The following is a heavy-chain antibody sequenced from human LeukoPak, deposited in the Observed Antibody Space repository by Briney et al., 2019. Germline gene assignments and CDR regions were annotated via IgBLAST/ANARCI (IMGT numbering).Heavy chain of an antibody. V-gene: IGHV1-8*01. CDR3: ARLSKAYNWDEYYYYYFLNG. CDR1: GYTFTSSD. Sequence: GTSVKVSCKASGYTFTSSDINWVRQATGQGLERLGWMNPNSGNTGYAQKFQGRVTMTRDISTSTAYMELTNLRSEDTATYYCARLSKAYNWDEYYYYYFLNGWGKGTTVIVSS. J-gene: IGHJ6*03. D-gene: IGHD1-1*01. CDR2: MNPNSGNT.